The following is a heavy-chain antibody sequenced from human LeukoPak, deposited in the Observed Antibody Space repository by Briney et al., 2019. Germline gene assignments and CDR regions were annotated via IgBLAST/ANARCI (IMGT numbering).Heavy chain of an antibody. J-gene: IGHJ4*02. Sequence: ASVKVSCKVSGCTLTELSMHWVRQAPGKGLEWMGGFDPEDGETIYAQKFQGRVTMTGNTSISTAYMELSSLRSEDTAVYYCARVYGDYFSDYWGQGTLVTVSS. V-gene: IGHV1-24*01. D-gene: IGHD4-17*01. CDR3: ARVYGDYFSDY. CDR2: FDPEDGET. CDR1: GCTLTELS.